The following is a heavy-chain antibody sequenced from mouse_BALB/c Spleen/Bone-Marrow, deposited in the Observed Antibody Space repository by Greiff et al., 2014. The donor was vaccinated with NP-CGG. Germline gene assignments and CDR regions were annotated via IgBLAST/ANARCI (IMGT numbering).Heavy chain of an antibody. CDR2: IHPNSGNT. V-gene: IGHV1S130*01. Sequence: VQLQQSGSVLVRPGASVKLSCKASGYTFTSSWMHWAKQRPGQGLEWIGDIHPNSGNTNYNEKFRDKAALTVDTSSNTAYVDLSSLTSEDSAVYYCARSYRFWYFDVWGAGTTVTVSS. J-gene: IGHJ1*01. CDR3: ARSYRFWYFDV. CDR1: GYTFTSSW. D-gene: IGHD2-14*01.